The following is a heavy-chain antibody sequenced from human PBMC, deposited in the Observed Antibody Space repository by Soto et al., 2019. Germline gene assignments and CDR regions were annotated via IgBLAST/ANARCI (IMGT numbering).Heavy chain of an antibody. CDR3: ARDRTVVTPVYYYYGMDV. D-gene: IGHD2-21*02. J-gene: IGHJ6*02. Sequence: QVQLVESGGGVVQPGRSLRLSCAASGFTFSSYAMHWVRQAPGKGLEWVAVISYDGSNKYYADSVKGRFTISRDNSKNTLYLQMNSLRAEDTAVYYCARDRTVVTPVYYYYGMDVWGQGTTVTVSS. CDR2: ISYDGSNK. V-gene: IGHV3-30-3*01. CDR1: GFTFSSYA.